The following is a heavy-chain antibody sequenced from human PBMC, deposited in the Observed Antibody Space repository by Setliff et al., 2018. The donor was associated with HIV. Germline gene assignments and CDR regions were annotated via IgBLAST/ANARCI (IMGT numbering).Heavy chain of an antibody. D-gene: IGHD3-3*01. Sequence: GRSLRLSCAASGFTVSDTHMTWVRQAPGKGLEWVSFIYSDGRTYYAESVKGRFTISRDDSKNSLFLHMSSLRAEDTAVYYCARVLLVTNPVYGVVSNWFDPWGQGTLVTVSS. J-gene: IGHJ5*02. CDR2: IYSDGRT. CDR3: ARVLLVTNPVYGVVSNWFDP. V-gene: IGHV3-53*01. CDR1: GFTVSDTH.